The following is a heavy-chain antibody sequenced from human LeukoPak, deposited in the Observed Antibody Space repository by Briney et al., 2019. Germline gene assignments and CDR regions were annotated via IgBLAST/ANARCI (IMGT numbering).Heavy chain of an antibody. CDR2: ISAYNGNT. CDR1: GYTFTSYG. CDR3: ARVGYCSGGSCYPKLYYFDY. J-gene: IGHJ4*02. V-gene: IGHV1-18*01. D-gene: IGHD2-15*01. Sequence: GASVKVSCKASGYTFTSYGISWVRQAPGQGLEWMGWISAYNGNTNYAQKLQGRVTMTTDTSTSTAYMELRSLRSDDTAVYYCARVGYCSGGSCYPKLYYFDYWGQGTLVTVSS.